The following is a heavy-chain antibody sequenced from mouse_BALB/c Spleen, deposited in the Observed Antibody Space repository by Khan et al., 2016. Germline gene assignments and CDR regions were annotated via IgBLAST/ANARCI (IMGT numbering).Heavy chain of an antibody. CDR1: GYTFTDYW. CDR3: VRWSYYYGSSYGVFAY. V-gene: IGHV1-7*01. Sequence: QVQLQQSGAELAKPGASVKMSCKASGYTFTDYWMHWVKQRPGQGLEWIGYINPNTGYTEYNQKFKDKATLTADKSSSTAYMQLSSLTSEDSAVYYCVRWSYYYGSSYGVFAYWGQGTLVTVSA. J-gene: IGHJ3*01. CDR2: INPNTGYT. D-gene: IGHD1-1*01.